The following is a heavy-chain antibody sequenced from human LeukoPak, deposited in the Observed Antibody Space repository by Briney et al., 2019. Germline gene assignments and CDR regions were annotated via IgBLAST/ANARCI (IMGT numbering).Heavy chain of an antibody. D-gene: IGHD3-10*01. V-gene: IGHV4-34*01. CDR1: GGSLSGYY. Sequence: KPSETLSLTCAVYGGSLSGYYWSWIRQPPGKGLEWIGEINHSGSTNYNPSLKSRVTISVDTSKNQFSVKLNSVTAADTAVYYCARGRGGYYYGSGTFASWFDSWGQGTLVTVSS. CDR2: INHSGST. J-gene: IGHJ5*01. CDR3: ARGRGGYYYGSGTFASWFDS.